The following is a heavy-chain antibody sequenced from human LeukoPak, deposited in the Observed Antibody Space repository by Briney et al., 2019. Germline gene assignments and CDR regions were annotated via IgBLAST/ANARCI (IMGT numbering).Heavy chain of an antibody. CDR2: ISSGSGTI. CDR3: ARDRRSMDY. V-gene: IGHV3-48*01. D-gene: IGHD2-21*01. CDR1: GFTFSSYS. Sequence: GGSLRPSCTAPGFTFSSYSINWVRQAPGKGLEWVSYISSGSGTIYYADSVKGRFTTSRDNAKNSLYLQMNGLNAEDTAVYYCARDRRSMDYWGQGTLVTVSS. J-gene: IGHJ4*02.